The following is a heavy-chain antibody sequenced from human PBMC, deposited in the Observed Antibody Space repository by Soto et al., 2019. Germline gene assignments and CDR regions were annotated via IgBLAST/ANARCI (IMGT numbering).Heavy chain of an antibody. CDR2: IIPISGTA. J-gene: IGHJ6*02. Sequence: QVQLVQSGAEVKKPGSSVKVSCKASGGTFSSYAIGWVRQAPGQGLEWMGGIIPISGTANYAQKFQGRVTITADESTSTVSMELSSLRSDDTAVYFCARSQGSSTSLEIYYYYYYGMDVWGQGTTVTVSS. CDR1: GGTFSSYA. CDR3: ARSQGSSTSLEIYYYYYYGMDV. D-gene: IGHD2-2*01. V-gene: IGHV1-69*01.